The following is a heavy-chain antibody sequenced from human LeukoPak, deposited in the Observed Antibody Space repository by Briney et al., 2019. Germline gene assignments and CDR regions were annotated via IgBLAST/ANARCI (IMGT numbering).Heavy chain of an antibody. J-gene: IGHJ4*02. D-gene: IGHD6-19*01. CDR3: AKEAYSSGWNPFDY. Sequence: GGSLRLSCTASGFTVSSNYMSWVRQAPGKGLEWVSVIYSGGATYHADSVKARFTISRDNSKNTLYLQMNSLRAEDTAVYYCAKEAYSSGWNPFDYWGQGTLVTVSS. CDR2: IYSGGAT. CDR1: GFTVSSNY. V-gene: IGHV3-53*01.